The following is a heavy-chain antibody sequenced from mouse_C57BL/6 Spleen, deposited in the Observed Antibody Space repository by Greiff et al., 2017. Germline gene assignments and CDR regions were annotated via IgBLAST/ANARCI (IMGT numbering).Heavy chain of an antibody. Sequence: QVHVKQPGAELVKPGASVKLSCKASGYTFTSYWMHWVKQRPGQGLEWIGMIHPNSGSTNYNEKFKSKATLTVDNSSSTAYMQLSSLTSEDSAVYYCARSLYDYDGYWGQGTTLTVSS. CDR3: ARSLYDYDGY. CDR1: GYTFTSYW. CDR2: IHPNSGST. J-gene: IGHJ2*01. D-gene: IGHD2-4*01. V-gene: IGHV1-64*01.